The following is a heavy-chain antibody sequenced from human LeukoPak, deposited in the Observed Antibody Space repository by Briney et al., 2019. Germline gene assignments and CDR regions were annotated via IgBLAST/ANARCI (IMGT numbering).Heavy chain of an antibody. CDR1: GYTFSSYD. CDR3: ARRSDDYDSSAYYH. V-gene: IGHV1-8*01. J-gene: IGHJ4*02. CDR2: VNPNSGNT. D-gene: IGHD3-22*01. Sequence: ASVKVSCKASGYTFSSYDINWVRQATGQGLEWMGWVNPNSGNTGYAQKFQGRITMTRNTATNTAYMELSSLRSDDTAVYYCARRSDDYDSSAYYHWGQGTLVTVSS.